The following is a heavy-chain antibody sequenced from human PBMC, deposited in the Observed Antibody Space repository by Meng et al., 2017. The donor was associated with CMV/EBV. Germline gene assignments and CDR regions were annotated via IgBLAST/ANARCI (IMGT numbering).Heavy chain of an antibody. Sequence: HVQLVESAAEVKKPGSAVKVDCKTSGCSFSTFAISWGRKAPGEGLEWMGGIIPVFETANYAERFPDRVTITADDSTATAYMELSSLRADDTGLYFCARGGDSWYSDYWGQGTLVTVSS. CDR3: ARGGDSWYSDY. CDR2: IIPVFETA. J-gene: IGHJ4*02. V-gene: IGHV1-69*12. CDR1: GCSFSTFA. D-gene: IGHD1-26*01.